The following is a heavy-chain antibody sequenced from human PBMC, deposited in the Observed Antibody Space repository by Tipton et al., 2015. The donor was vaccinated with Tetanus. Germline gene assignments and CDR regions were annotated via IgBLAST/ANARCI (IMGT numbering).Heavy chain of an antibody. CDR1: GGSVNSGGYY. V-gene: IGHV4-31*03. Sequence: TLSLTCTVSGGSVNSGGYYWTWIRLHPRKGLEYIGYVYNSGTTYYKPSLERRVTISIDISTNQFSLSLTSVTAADTALYYCAREGYNGGFSSGVDSWGQGTLVTVSS. CDR2: VYNSGTT. D-gene: IGHD5-24*01. J-gene: IGHJ4*02. CDR3: AREGYNGGFSSGVDS.